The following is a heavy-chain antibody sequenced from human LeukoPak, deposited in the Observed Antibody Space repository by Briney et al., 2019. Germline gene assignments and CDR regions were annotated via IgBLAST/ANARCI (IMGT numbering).Heavy chain of an antibody. D-gene: IGHD3-22*01. CDR2: IYDSGST. CDR1: GGSISSYY. Sequence: SETLSLTCTVSGGSISSYYWSWIRQPPGKGLEWIGYIYDSGSTNYNPSLKSRVTISVDTSKNQFSLKLSSVTAADTAVYYCARRRGRNYYYDSSGYYKPNYYYYGMDVWGQGTTVTVSS. V-gene: IGHV4-59*12. J-gene: IGHJ6*02. CDR3: ARRRGRNYYYDSSGYYKPNYYYYGMDV.